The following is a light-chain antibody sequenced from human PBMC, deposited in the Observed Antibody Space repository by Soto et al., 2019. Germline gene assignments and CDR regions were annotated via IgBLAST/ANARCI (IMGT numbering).Light chain of an antibody. CDR2: GAS. CDR3: QQYNNWPRT. J-gene: IGKJ1*01. CDR1: QSISTN. V-gene: IGKV3-15*01. Sequence: MTQSPATLSVSPVERVSLSCRASQSISTNLAWYQQKPGQAPRLLIYGASTRATGIPARFSGSGSGTEFTLTISSLQSEDFAVYYCQQYNNWPRTFGQGTKGDIK.